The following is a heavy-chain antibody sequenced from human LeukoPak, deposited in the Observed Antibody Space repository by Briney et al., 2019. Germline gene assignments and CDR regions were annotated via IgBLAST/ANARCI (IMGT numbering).Heavy chain of an antibody. D-gene: IGHD3-9*01. V-gene: IGHV4-59*12. Sequence: SETLSLTSAVSGGSISRFYWGCSRQPPGKGLEWIGYINYSGSTKYNPSLKSRVTISVDTSKNQFSLKLSSVTAADTAVYYCERVVRYLDWPTAIQYWGQGTLVTVSS. CDR1: GGSISRFY. J-gene: IGHJ1*01. CDR2: INYSGST. CDR3: ERVVRYLDWPTAIQY.